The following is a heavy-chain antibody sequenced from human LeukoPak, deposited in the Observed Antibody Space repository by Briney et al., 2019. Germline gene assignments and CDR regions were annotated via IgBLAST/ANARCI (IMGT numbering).Heavy chain of an antibody. CDR3: ARDSSSWYVNADY. CDR2: ISSSSSYT. D-gene: IGHD6-13*01. CDR1: GFTFSSYS. J-gene: IGHJ4*02. V-gene: IGHV3-21*01. Sequence: PGGSLRLSCAASGFTFSSYSMNWVRQAPGKGLEWVSSISSSSSYTYYADSVKGRFTISRDNAKNSLYLQMNSLRAEDTAVYYCARDSSSWYVNADYWGQGILVTVSS.